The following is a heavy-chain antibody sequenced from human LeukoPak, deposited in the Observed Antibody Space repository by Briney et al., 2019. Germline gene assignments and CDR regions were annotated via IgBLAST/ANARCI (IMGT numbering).Heavy chain of an antibody. Sequence: PGGTLRLSCAASGFTVSSNYMSWVRQAPGKGLEGVTVMYSGGSTYYADSVKGRFTISRDNSKNTLYLQMNSLRAEDTAVYYCARGGVATIPSRFDPWGQGTLVTVSS. D-gene: IGHD5-24*01. CDR3: ARGGVATIPSRFDP. CDR1: GFTVSSNY. V-gene: IGHV3-66*01. CDR2: MYSGGST. J-gene: IGHJ5*02.